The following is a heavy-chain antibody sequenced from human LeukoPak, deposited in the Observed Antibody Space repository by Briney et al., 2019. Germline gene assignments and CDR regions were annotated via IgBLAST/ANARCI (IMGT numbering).Heavy chain of an antibody. D-gene: IGHD2-15*01. CDR3: ARDGCSGGNCHNFRY. CDR2: IWYDGSNK. J-gene: IGHJ4*02. Sequence: GRSLRLSCAASGFTFSSYGMHWVREAPGKGLEWVAVIWYDGSNKYYADSVKGRFTISRDNSNNTLYLQMNSLRAEDTAVYYCARDGCSGGNCHNFRYWGQGTLVTVSS. V-gene: IGHV3-33*01. CDR1: GFTFSSYG.